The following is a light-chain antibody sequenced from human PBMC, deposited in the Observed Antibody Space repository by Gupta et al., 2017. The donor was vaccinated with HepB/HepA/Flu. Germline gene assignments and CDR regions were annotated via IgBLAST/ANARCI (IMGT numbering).Light chain of an antibody. V-gene: IGLV2-23*02. CDR3: CSYAGTVTHIG. J-gene: IGLJ2*01. CDR2: EVT. CDR1: SSDVGRYNL. Sequence: QSALTQPAPVSGSPGQSITISCTGTSSDVGRYNLVSWYQQHPDKAPKLIIYEVTKRPSGVSNRFSGSKSGNTASLTISGLQTEDEADYYCCSYAGTVTHIGLGGGTKLTVL.